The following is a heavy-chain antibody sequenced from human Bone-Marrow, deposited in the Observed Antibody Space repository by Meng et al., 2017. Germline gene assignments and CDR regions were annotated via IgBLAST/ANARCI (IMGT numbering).Heavy chain of an antibody. CDR2: IYYSGST. CDR1: GGSISSGGYY. Sequence: QLHVAGPGLVKPSPPLSLTCTVSGGSISSGGYYWSWIRQHPGKGLEWIGYIYYSGSTYYNPSLKSLVTISVDTSKNQFSLKLSSVTAADTAVYYCARTYYDFWSGYYYFDYWGQGTLVTVSS. J-gene: IGHJ4*02. D-gene: IGHD3-3*01. V-gene: IGHV4-31*01. CDR3: ARTYYDFWSGYYYFDY.